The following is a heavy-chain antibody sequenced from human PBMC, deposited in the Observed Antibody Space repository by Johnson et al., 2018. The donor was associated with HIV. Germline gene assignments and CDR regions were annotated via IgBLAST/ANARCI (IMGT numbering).Heavy chain of an antibody. CDR1: GFTFSNYG. CDR2: ISYDGSNK. D-gene: IGHD5-24*01. J-gene: IGHJ3*02. V-gene: IGHV3-30*19. CDR3: AKDHPQMATIVGAFDI. Sequence: QVQLVESGGGVVQPGRSLRLSCAASGFTFSNYGIHWVRQAPGKGLEWVAVISYDGSNKYYADSVKGRFTISRDNSKNTLYLQMTSRRAEDTAVYYCAKDHPQMATIVGAFDIWGQGTMVTVSS.